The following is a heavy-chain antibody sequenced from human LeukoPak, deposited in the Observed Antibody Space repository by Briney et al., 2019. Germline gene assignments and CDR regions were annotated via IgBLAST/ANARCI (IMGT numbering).Heavy chain of an antibody. D-gene: IGHD2-15*01. CDR2: IYYSGST. CDR1: GGSISSSSYY. J-gene: IGHJ6*03. CDR3: ARGYCSGGSCYSRYYYYYMDV. Sequence: SETLSLTCTVSGGSISSSSYYWGWIRQPPGKGLEWIGSIYYSGSTNYNPSLKSRVTISVDTSKNQFSLKLSSVTAADTAVYYCARGYCSGGSCYSRYYYYYMDVWGKGTTVTVSS. V-gene: IGHV4-39*07.